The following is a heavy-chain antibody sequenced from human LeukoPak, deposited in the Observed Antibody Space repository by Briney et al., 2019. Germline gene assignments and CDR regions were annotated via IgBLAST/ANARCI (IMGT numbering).Heavy chain of an antibody. CDR2: TYYRSKWYT. J-gene: IGHJ4*02. V-gene: IGHV6-1*01. CDR3: AGGIAVYGYYYLDY. CDR1: GASVSSNTAA. Sequence: SHTLSLTFAISGASVSSNTAAWNWIRQSPSGGLEWLGRTYYRSKWYTDYAVSVKSRITINPDTSKNQFSLQMNSFTPEDTAVYYCAGGIAVYGYYYLDYWGQGTLVTVSS. D-gene: IGHD6-19*01.